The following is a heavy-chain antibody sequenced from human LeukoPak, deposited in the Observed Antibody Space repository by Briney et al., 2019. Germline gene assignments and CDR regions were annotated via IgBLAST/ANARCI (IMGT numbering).Heavy chain of an antibody. CDR2: INHSGST. V-gene: IGHV4-34*01. CDR1: GGSFSGYY. CDR3: ARGRIAVAGTKNYFDY. D-gene: IGHD6-19*01. Sequence: SETLSLTCAVYGGSFSGYYWSWIRQPPGKGLEWIGEINHSGSTNYNPSLKSRVTISVDTSKNQFSLKLSSVAAADTAVYYCARGRIAVAGTKNYFDYWGQGTLVTVSS. J-gene: IGHJ4*02.